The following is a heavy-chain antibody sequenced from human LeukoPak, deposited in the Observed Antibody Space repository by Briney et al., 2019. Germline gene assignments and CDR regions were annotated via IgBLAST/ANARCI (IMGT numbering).Heavy chain of an antibody. CDR1: GGSISSYY. D-gene: IGHD3-22*01. J-gene: IGHJ1*01. CDR2: IYYSGST. CDR3: ARLGESVYYYDSSGYYFYRYFQH. Sequence: KPSETLSLTCTVSGGSISSYYWSWIRQPPGKGLEWIGYIYYSGSTNYNPSLKSRVTISVDTSKNQFSLKLSSVTAADTAVYYCARLGESVYYYDSSGYYFYRYFQHWGQGTLVTVSS. V-gene: IGHV4-59*01.